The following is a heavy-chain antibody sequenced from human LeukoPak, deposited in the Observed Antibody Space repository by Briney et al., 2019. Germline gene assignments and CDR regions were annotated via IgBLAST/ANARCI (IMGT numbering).Heavy chain of an antibody. CDR3: ARAYSGSYYGYYFDY. V-gene: IGHV1-8*01. CDR1: GYTFTTYD. J-gene: IGHJ4*02. D-gene: IGHD1-26*01. CDR2: MKPNSGET. Sequence: ASVKVSCKASGYTFTTYDINWVRQATGQGREWMGWMKPNSGETGYARKFQGRGTMNRDTSIGTAYLELSSLRSDDTAVYYCARAYSGSYYGYYFDYWGQGTLVTVSS.